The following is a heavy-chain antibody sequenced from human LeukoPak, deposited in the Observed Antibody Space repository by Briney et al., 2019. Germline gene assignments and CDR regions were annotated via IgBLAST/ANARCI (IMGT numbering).Heavy chain of an antibody. CDR2: INPSGGST. Sequence: ASAKVSCKASGYTLTSYYMHWVRQAPGQGLEWMGIINPSGGSTSYAQKFQGRVTMTRDTSTSTVYMELSSLRSEDTAVYYCARSPHYYGMDVWGKGTTVTVSS. CDR1: GYTLTSYY. V-gene: IGHV1-46*01. CDR3: ARSPHYYGMDV. J-gene: IGHJ6*04.